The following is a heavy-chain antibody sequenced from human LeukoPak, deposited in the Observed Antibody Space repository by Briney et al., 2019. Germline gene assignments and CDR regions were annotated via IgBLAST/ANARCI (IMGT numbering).Heavy chain of an antibody. CDR3: ARGSVAGTRGLSEFDY. Sequence: PSETLSLTCTVSGGSVSSGSNYWSWIRQPPGKGLEWIGYIYYIGSTNYNPSLRSRVTISVDTAKNQFSLKLSSVTAADTAVYYCARGSVAGTRGLSEFDYWGQGTLVTVSS. V-gene: IGHV4-61*01. D-gene: IGHD6-19*01. CDR1: GGSVSSGSNY. CDR2: IYYIGST. J-gene: IGHJ4*02.